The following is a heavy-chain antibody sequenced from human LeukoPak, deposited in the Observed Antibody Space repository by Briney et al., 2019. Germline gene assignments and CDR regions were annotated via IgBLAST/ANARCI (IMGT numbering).Heavy chain of an antibody. V-gene: IGHV3-7*01. CDR1: GFTFNNSW. J-gene: IGHJ4*02. CDR3: TRATDGSLDY. Sequence: GGSLRLSCAASGFTFNNSWMAWVRQAPGKGLEWVANIKQDGSTKNYVDSLKGRFPISRYNPKNSLYLQMKNLRDDDKAVYYCTRATDGSLDYWGQGILVTVAS. CDR2: IKQDGSTK. D-gene: IGHD1-26*01.